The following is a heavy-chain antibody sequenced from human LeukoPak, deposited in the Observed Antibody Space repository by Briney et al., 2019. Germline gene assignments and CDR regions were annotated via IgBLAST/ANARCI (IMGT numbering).Heavy chain of an antibody. CDR3: ARSGIAAAAPLDY. J-gene: IGHJ4*02. CDR2: INPSGGST. V-gene: IGHV1-46*01. D-gene: IGHD6-13*01. Sequence: ASVKVSCKASGYTFTSYYMHWVRQAPGQGLEWMGIINPSGGSTSYAQKFQGRVTMTRDTSTSTVYMELRSLRSDDTAVYYCARSGIAAAAPLDYWGQGTLVTVSS. CDR1: GYTFTSYY.